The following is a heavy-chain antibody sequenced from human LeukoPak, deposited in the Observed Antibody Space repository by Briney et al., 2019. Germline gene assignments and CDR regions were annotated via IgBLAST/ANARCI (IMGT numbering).Heavy chain of an antibody. V-gene: IGHV3-7*01. J-gene: IGHJ4*02. CDR3: AKNTESQVIFRD. CDR1: GFTVSSNY. Sequence: PGGSLRLSCAASGFTVSSNYMSWVRQAPGKGLEWVANIKQDGSEKYYVDSVKGRFTISRDNAKNSLDLQMNSLRAEDTAVYYCAKNTESQVIFRDWGQGTLATVSS. CDR2: IKQDGSEK. D-gene: IGHD2-15*01.